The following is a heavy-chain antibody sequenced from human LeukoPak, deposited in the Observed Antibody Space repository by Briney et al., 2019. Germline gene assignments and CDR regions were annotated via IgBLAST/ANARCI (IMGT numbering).Heavy chain of an antibody. CDR2: IRSKAYGGTT. J-gene: IGHJ4*02. V-gene: IGHV3-49*04. Sequence: RSLSLSCIVSGFTFGDYARSWVSQAPGKGLEWLGFIRSKAYGGTTEYAASVKGRFTISRDDSKSIAYLQMNSLKTEDTAVYYCTRVYGSGTYLCDYWGQGTLVTVSS. D-gene: IGHD3-10*01. CDR1: GFTFGDYA. CDR3: TRVYGSGTYLCDY.